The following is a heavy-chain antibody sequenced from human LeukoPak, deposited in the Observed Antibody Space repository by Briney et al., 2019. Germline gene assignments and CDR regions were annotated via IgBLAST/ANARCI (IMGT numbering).Heavy chain of an antibody. Sequence: GGSLRLSCAASGFTFSSYWMSWVRQAPGKGLEWVANIKQGGSEKYYVDSVKGRFTISRDNARNSVFLQMASLRAEDTGVYYCATGTRDVWGWLQVFDYWGQGTLVTVSS. CDR1: GFTFSSYW. CDR3: ATGTRDVWGWLQVFDY. D-gene: IGHD5-24*01. J-gene: IGHJ4*02. CDR2: IKQGGSEK. V-gene: IGHV3-7*03.